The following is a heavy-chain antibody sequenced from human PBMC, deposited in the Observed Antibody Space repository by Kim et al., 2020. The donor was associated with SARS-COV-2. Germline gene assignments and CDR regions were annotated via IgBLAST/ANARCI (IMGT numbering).Heavy chain of an antibody. CDR2: INHSGST. J-gene: IGHJ6*02. D-gene: IGHD3-10*01. CDR3: AVGNYYGSGRTQTYYYYGMDV. CDR1: GGSFSGYY. V-gene: IGHV4-34*01. Sequence: SETLSLTCAVYGGSFSGYYWSWIRQPPGKGLEWIGEINHSGSTNYNPSLKSRVTISVDTSKNQFSLKLSSVTAADTAVYYCAVGNYYGSGRTQTYYYYGMDVWGQGTTVTVSS.